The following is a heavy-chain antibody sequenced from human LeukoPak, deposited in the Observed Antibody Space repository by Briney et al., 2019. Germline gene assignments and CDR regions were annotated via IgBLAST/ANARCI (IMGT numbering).Heavy chain of an antibody. D-gene: IGHD3-10*01. Sequence: SETLSLTCTVSSGSISSYYWSWIRQPPGKGLEWIGYIYYSGSTNYNPSLKSRVTISVDTSKNQFSLKLSSVTAADTAVYYCAREKRGISYGSGSYDYWGQGTLVTVSS. J-gene: IGHJ4*02. CDR1: SGSISSYY. CDR3: AREKRGISYGSGSYDY. V-gene: IGHV4-59*01. CDR2: IYYSGST.